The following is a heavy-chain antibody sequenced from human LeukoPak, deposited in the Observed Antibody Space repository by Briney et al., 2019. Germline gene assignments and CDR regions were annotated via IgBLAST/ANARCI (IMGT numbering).Heavy chain of an antibody. CDR1: GGSFSGYY. J-gene: IGHJ5*02. D-gene: IGHD6-13*01. CDR2: IYYSGST. CDR3: ARYSSSWKRRFDP. V-gene: IGHV4-34*01. Sequence: SETLSLTCAVYGGSFSGYYWSWIRQPPGKGLEWIGSIYYSGSTYYNPSLKSRVTISVDTSKNQFSLKLSSVTAADTAVYYCARYSSSWKRRFDPWGQGTLVTVSS.